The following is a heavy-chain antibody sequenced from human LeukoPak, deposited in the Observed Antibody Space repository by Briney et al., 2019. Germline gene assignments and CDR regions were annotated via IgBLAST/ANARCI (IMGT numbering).Heavy chain of an antibody. CDR1: GYSISSGYY. D-gene: IGHD3-16*01. CDR2: IYYSGST. V-gene: IGHV4-38-2*02. CDR3: AKWGRPIDAFDI. J-gene: IGHJ3*02. Sequence: SETLSLTCTVSGYSISSGYYWGWIRQPPGKGLEWIGSIYYSGSTYYNPSLKSRVTISVDTSKNQFSLKLSSVTAADTAVYYCAKWGRPIDAFDIWGQGTMVTVSS.